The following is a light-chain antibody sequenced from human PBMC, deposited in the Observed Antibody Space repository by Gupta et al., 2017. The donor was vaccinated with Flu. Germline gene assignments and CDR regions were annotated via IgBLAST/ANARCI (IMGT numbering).Light chain of an antibody. CDR3: QQYGRSPPWT. CDR1: QSVST. Sequence: EIVLTQSPGTLSLSPGERATLSCRASQSVSTIAWYQQQPGQSPRLLIYRTSSRATGIPDRFSGSGSGTDXTLTISXLEPEDFAIYYCQQYGRSPPWTFGXGTKVEIK. CDR2: RTS. V-gene: IGKV3-20*01. J-gene: IGKJ1*01.